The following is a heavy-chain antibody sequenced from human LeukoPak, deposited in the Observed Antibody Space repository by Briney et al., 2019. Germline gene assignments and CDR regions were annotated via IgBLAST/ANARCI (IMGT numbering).Heavy chain of an antibody. J-gene: IGHJ4*02. Sequence: ASVKVSCTVSGYTLTELSMHWVRQAPGKGLEWMGGFDPEDGETIYAQKFQGRVTMTEDTSTDTAYMELSSLRSEDTAVYYCATDSLHDYGDSTAYFDYWGQGTLVTVSS. D-gene: IGHD4-17*01. CDR3: ATDSLHDYGDSTAYFDY. V-gene: IGHV1-24*01. CDR1: GYTLTELS. CDR2: FDPEDGET.